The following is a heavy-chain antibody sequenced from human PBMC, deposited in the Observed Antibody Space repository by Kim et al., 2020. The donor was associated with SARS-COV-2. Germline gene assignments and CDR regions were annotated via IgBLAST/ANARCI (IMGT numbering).Heavy chain of an antibody. CDR2: IKSKTDGGTT. Sequence: GGSLRLSCAASGFTFSNAWMSWVRQAPGKGLEWVGRIKSKTDGGTTDYAAPVKGRFTISRDDSKNTLYLQMNSLKTEDTAVYYCTTSATPWWLLYFDYWGQGTLVTVSS. V-gene: IGHV3-15*01. D-gene: IGHD3-22*01. J-gene: IGHJ4*02. CDR1: GFTFSNAW. CDR3: TTSATPWWLLYFDY.